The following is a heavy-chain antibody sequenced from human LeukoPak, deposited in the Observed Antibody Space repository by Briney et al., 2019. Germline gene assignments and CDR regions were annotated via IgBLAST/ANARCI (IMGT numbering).Heavy chain of an antibody. Sequence: SVKVSCKASGGTFSSYAISWVRQAPGQGLEWMGGIIPIFGTANYAQKFQGRVTITADESTSTAYMELSSLRSEDTAVYCCARDFVVVTSHYYYGMDVWGQGTTVTVSS. J-gene: IGHJ6*02. CDR1: GGTFSSYA. V-gene: IGHV1-69*13. CDR3: ARDFVVVTSHYYYGMDV. D-gene: IGHD2-21*02. CDR2: IIPIFGTA.